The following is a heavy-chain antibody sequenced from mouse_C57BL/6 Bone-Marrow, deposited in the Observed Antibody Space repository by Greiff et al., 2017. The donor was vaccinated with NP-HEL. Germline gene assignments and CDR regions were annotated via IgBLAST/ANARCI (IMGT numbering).Heavy chain of an antibody. CDR1: GYSFTDYY. Sequence: VQLQQSGPVLVKPGASVKMSCKASGYSFTDYYMNWVKQSHGKSLEWIGVINPYNGGTSYNQKFKGKATLTVDKSSSTAYMELNSLTSEDSAVYYCARESNYDSFFDYWGQGTTLTVSS. V-gene: IGHV1-19*01. D-gene: IGHD2-5*01. CDR3: ARESNYDSFFDY. CDR2: INPYNGGT. J-gene: IGHJ2*01.